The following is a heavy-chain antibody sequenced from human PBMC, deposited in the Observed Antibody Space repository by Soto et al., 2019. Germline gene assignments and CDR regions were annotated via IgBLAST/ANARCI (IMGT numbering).Heavy chain of an antibody. J-gene: IGHJ6*03. D-gene: IGHD1-26*01. Sequence: QVQLQESGPGLVKPSQTLSLTCIVSGDSIRRGGYFWTWIRQHPGKGLEWIGYIYDSGSAFYNPSLKSRVTMSVDTSKNQFSLHLRYVTAADTAVFYCARGILRPNHYLDVWGKGTAVAVSS. CDR1: GDSIRRGGYF. CDR2: IYDSGSA. V-gene: IGHV4-31*03. CDR3: ARGILRPNHYLDV.